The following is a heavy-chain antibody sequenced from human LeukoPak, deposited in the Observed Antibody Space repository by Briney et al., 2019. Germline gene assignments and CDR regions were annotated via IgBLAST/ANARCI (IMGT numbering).Heavy chain of an antibody. V-gene: IGHV3-30*03. CDR1: GFTFSSYG. D-gene: IGHD6-19*01. CDR2: ISYDGSNK. CDR3: ARDPELSSGGSYFDY. J-gene: IGHJ4*02. Sequence: SGGSLRLSCAASGFTFSSYGMHWVRQAPGKGLEWVAVISYDGSNKYYADSVKGRFTISRDNSKNTLYLQMNSLRAEDTAVYYCARDPELSSGGSYFDYWGQGTLVTVSS.